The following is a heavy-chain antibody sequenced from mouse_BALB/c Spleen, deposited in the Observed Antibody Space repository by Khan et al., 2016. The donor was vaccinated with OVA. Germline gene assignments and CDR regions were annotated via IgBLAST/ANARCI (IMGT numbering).Heavy chain of an antibody. CDR1: GYTFTDYI. D-gene: IGHD2-1*01. CDR2: IYPGSGST. V-gene: IGHV1-77*01. Sequence: QVQLQQSGPELVKPGASVKMSCKASGYTFTDYIMSWVKQRTGQGLEWIGEIYPGSGSTYYNEKFKGKATLTADTSSNTAYMHLSNLTSEDSAVYFCARSPYGNSFAYWGQGTLVTVSA. CDR3: ARSPYGNSFAY. J-gene: IGHJ3*01.